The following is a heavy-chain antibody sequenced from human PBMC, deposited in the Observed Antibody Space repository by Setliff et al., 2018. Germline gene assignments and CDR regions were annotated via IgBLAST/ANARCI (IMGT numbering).Heavy chain of an antibody. CDR1: GYTFTNYG. D-gene: IGHD2-8*01. Sequence: ASVQVSCKASGYTFTNYGVTWVRQAPGQGLEWMGWISPYSGNTYYAPELQGRVTLTTDTSTTTAYPELRSLTSDDTAVYYCSRLVRYCTTTTCQRASGDDYWGQGTLVTVSS. CDR3: SRLVRYCTTTTCQRASGDDY. V-gene: IGHV1-18*01. CDR2: ISPYSGNT. J-gene: IGHJ4*02.